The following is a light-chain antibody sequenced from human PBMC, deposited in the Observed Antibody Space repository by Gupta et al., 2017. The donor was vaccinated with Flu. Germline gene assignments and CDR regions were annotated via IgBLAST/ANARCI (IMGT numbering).Light chain of an antibody. CDR3: QQDNKWPYT. J-gene: IGKJ2*01. CDR2: DAS. Sequence: EIVMTQSPATLSVSPGERATLSCRASQNIHNNLAWYQQKPGQAPRLLIYDASTSATGTSARVSGSGSGTEFTLTIGSLQSEDLAVYYCQQDNKWPYTFGQGTKVDVK. V-gene: IGKV3-15*01. CDR1: QNIHNN.